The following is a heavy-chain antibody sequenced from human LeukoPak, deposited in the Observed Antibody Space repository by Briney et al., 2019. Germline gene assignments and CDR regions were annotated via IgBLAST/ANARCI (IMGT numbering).Heavy chain of an antibody. D-gene: IGHD2-2*01. V-gene: IGHV1-69*05. CDR1: GGTLSSYA. Sequence: SVEVSCKASGGTLSSYAISWVRQAPGQGLEWMGGIIPIFGTANYAQKFQGRVTITTDESTSTAYMELSSLRSEDTAVYYCARDGSYCSSTSCYAYYYYMDVWGKGTTVTVSS. CDR3: ARDGSYCSSTSCYAYYYYMDV. CDR2: IIPIFGTA. J-gene: IGHJ6*03.